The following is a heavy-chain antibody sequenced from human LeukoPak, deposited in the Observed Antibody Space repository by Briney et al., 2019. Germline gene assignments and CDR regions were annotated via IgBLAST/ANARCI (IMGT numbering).Heavy chain of an antibody. V-gene: IGHV4-34*01. J-gene: IGHJ4*02. CDR3: ARGISSSWYV. D-gene: IGHD6-13*01. CDR1: GGSFSGYY. CDR2: INHSGST. Sequence: SETLSLTCAVYGGSFSGYYWSWIRQPPGKGLEWIGEINHSGSTNYNPSLKSRVTISVDTSKNQFSLKLSSVTAADTAVYYCARGISSSWYVWGQGTLVTVSS.